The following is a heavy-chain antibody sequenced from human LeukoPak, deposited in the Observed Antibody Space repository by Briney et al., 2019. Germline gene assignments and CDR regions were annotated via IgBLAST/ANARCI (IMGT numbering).Heavy chain of an antibody. CDR2: ISSSGTSI. V-gene: IGHV3-11*04. CDR1: GFTFSDYY. D-gene: IGHD5-12*01. Sequence: GGSLRLSCAASGFTFSDYYMSWICQAPGKGLEWVSYISSSGTSIYYADSVKGRFTISRDNSKNTLYLQMNSLRAEDTAVYYCAKGFVDKGSPHNAFDIWGQGTMVTVSS. J-gene: IGHJ3*02. CDR3: AKGFVDKGSPHNAFDI.